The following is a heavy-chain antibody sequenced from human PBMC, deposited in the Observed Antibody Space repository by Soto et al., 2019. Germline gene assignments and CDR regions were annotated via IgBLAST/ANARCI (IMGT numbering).Heavy chain of an antibody. CDR2: IDPSDSYT. CDR1: GYSFTSYW. CDR3: AGAYYYDSSGYQVYYYYGMDV. Sequence: GESLKISCKGPGYSFTSYWISWVRQMPGKGLEWMGRIDPSDSYTNYSPSFQGHVTISADKSISTAYLQWSSLKASDTAMYYCAGAYYYDSSGYQVYYYYGMDVWGQGTTVTVSS. D-gene: IGHD3-22*01. V-gene: IGHV5-10-1*01. J-gene: IGHJ6*02.